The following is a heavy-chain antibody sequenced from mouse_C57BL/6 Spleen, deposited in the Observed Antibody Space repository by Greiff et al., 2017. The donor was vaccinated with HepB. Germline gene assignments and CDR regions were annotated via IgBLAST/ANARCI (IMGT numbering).Heavy chain of an antibody. J-gene: IGHJ3*01. CDR2: IDPEDGET. CDR3: SKGRSPAWFAY. CDR1: GFNIKDYY. Sequence: EVKLMESGAELVKPGASVKLSCTASGFNIKDYYMHWVKQRTEQGLEWIGRIDPEDGETKYAPKFQGKATITADTSSNTAYLQLSSLTSEDTAVYYCSKGRSPAWFAYWGQGTLVTVSA. V-gene: IGHV14-2*01. D-gene: IGHD1-1*01.